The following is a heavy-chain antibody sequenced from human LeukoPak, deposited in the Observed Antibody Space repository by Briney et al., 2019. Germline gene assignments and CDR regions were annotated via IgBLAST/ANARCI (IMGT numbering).Heavy chain of an antibody. V-gene: IGHV1-18*01. CDR2: ISAYNGNT. CDR3: ARAYPFNYYDSGGSFGY. D-gene: IGHD3-22*01. Sequence: ASVKVSCKASGYTFTSYGISWVRQAPGQGLEWMGWISAYNGNTNYAQKLQGRVTMTTGTSTSPAYMELRSLRSDDTAVYYCARAYPFNYYDSGGSFGYWGQGTLVTVSS. CDR1: GYTFTSYG. J-gene: IGHJ4*02.